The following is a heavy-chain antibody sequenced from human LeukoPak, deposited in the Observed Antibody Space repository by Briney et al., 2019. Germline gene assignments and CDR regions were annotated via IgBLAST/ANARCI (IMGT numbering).Heavy chain of an antibody. D-gene: IGHD6-19*01. Sequence: ASVKVSCKASGYTFTSYYMHWVRQAPGQGLEWMGIINPSGGSTSYAQKFQGRVTISADKSISTAYLQWSSLKASDTAMYYCARTLRYSSGSYYFDYWGQGTLVTVSS. V-gene: IGHV1-46*01. CDR3: ARTLRYSSGSYYFDY. CDR1: GYTFTSYY. J-gene: IGHJ4*02. CDR2: INPSGGST.